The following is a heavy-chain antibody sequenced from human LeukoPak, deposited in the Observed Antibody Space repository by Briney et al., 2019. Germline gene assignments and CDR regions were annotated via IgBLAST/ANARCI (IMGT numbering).Heavy chain of an antibody. CDR2: IYNTGRT. J-gene: IGHJ4*02. CDR1: GGSISSGDYY. D-gene: IGHD1-1*01. CDR3: ARAPRYNFDY. V-gene: IGHV4-30-4*01. Sequence: PSETLSLTCTVSGGSISSGDYYWSWIRQPPGKGLEWIGYIYNTGRTFYSPSLKSRVTMSLDTSKNQFSLKLNSVTAADTAVYYCARAPRYNFDYWGQGTLVTVSS.